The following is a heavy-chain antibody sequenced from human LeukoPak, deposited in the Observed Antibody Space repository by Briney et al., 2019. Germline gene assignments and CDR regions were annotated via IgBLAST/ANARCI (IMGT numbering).Heavy chain of an antibody. J-gene: IGHJ4*02. CDR2: INHSGST. V-gene: IGHV4-34*01. CDR1: GGSFSGYY. CDR3: ARGRAIYYYYDSSGYSYFDY. Sequence: SETLSLTCAVYGGSFSGYYWSWIRQPPGKGLEWIGEINHSGSTNYNPSLKSRVTISVDTSKNQFSLKLSSVTAADTAVYYCARGRAIYYYYDSSGYSYFDYWGQGTLVTVSS. D-gene: IGHD3-22*01.